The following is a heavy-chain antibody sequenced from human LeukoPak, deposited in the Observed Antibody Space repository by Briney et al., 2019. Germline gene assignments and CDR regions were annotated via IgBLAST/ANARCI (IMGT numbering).Heavy chain of an antibody. Sequence: GGSLRLSCAASGFSFSTYSMTWVRQAPGKGLEWVSYISSSSSTIYYGGSVKGRFTVSRDNAKNSLYLQMNSLRAEDTAVYFCARDSYSTNDYWGQGTLVTVSS. CDR1: GFSFSTYS. CDR2: ISSSSSTI. D-gene: IGHD4-11*01. CDR3: ARDSYSTNDY. J-gene: IGHJ4*02. V-gene: IGHV3-48*01.